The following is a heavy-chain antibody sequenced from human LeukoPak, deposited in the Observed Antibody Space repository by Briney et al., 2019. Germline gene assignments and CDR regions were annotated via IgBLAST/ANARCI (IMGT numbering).Heavy chain of an antibody. D-gene: IGHD6-19*01. Sequence: SETLSLTCTVSGGSISSSSYYWGWIRQPPGKGLEWIGSIYYSGSTYYNPSLKSRVTISVDTSKNQFSLKLSSVTAADTAVYYCARGIGRAVAGTRWFDPWGQGTLVTVSS. J-gene: IGHJ5*02. CDR2: IYYSGST. CDR3: ARGIGRAVAGTRWFDP. V-gene: IGHV4-39*07. CDR1: GGSISSSSYY.